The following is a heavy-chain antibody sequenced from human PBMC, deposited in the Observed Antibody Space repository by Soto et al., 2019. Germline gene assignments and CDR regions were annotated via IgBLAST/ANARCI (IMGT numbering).Heavy chain of an antibody. CDR3: AVLLWFGESLVDY. Sequence: QVTLKESGPVLVKPTETLTLTCTVSGFSLRNARMGVSWIRQPPGKALEWLAHIFSNDEKSYSTSLKSRLTISKDTSKSQAVLTMNNLDPVDTATYYSAVLLWFGESLVDYWGQGTLVTVSS. CDR2: IFSNDEK. D-gene: IGHD3-10*01. V-gene: IGHV2-26*01. CDR1: GFSLRNARMG. J-gene: IGHJ4*02.